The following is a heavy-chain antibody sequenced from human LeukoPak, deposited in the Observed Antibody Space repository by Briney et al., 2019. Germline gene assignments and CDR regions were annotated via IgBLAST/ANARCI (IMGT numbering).Heavy chain of an antibody. Sequence: PGGPLRLSCAASAFTFSSYAMSWVRQAPGKGLEWVSSISGSGDNTYYGDSVKGRFTISRDNSKNTLYLQMNSLRAEDTAVYYCAKFFLQYSGYGAFDYWGQGTLVTVSS. V-gene: IGHV3-23*01. CDR3: AKFFLQYSGYGAFDY. D-gene: IGHD5-12*01. CDR2: ISGSGDNT. J-gene: IGHJ4*02. CDR1: AFTFSSYA.